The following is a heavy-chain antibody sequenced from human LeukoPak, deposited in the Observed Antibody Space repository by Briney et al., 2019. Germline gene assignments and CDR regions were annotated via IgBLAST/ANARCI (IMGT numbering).Heavy chain of an antibody. J-gene: IGHJ4*02. V-gene: IGHV3-7*01. CDR2: IRQDGSEK. D-gene: IGHD6-19*01. Sequence: PGGSLRLSCAASGFTFSSYWMSWVRQAPGKGLEWVANIRQDGSEKYYVDSVKGRFTISRDNAKNSLYLQMNSLRAEDTAVYYCARGPHILAVAGTRGGIYFDYWGQGTLVTVSS. CDR3: ARGPHILAVAGTRGGIYFDY. CDR1: GFTFSSYW.